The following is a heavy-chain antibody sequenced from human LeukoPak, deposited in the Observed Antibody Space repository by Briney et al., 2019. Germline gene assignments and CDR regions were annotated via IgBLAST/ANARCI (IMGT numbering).Heavy chain of an antibody. CDR1: GFTVSSNY. CDR3: AELGITMIGGV. D-gene: IGHD3-10*02. J-gene: IGHJ6*04. V-gene: IGHV3-23*01. Sequence: PGGSLRLSCAASGFTVSSNYMSWVRQAPGKGLEWVSALSGGGDNTYYADSVKGRFTISRDNAKNSLYLQMNSLRAEDTAVYYCAELGITMIGGVWGKGTTVTISS. CDR2: LSGGGDNT.